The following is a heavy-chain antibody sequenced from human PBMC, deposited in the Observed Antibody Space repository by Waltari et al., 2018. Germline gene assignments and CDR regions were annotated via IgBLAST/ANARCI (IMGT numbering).Heavy chain of an antibody. CDR1: GGSISSRSYY. CDR2: ISYSGCT. J-gene: IGHJ4*02. V-gene: IGHV4-39*07. D-gene: IGHD4-17*01. Sequence: QLQLQESGPGLGKPSETLSLTCTVSGGSISSRSYYWGWIRQPPGKGLEWIGSISYSGCTHYTPPLMSRGTMSVDTSNNQCSLRLRAVTAADMAVYYCARGWGRTVTTTCDYWGQGPLVTVSS. CDR3: ARGWGRTVTTTCDY.